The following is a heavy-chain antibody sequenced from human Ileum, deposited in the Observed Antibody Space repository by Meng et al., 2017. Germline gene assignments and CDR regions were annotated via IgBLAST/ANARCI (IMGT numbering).Heavy chain of an antibody. CDR3: ATNTAMARYYFDF. J-gene: IGHJ4*02. D-gene: IGHD5-18*01. V-gene: IGHV3-66*02. CDR2: IYSGGST. CDR1: GFTVSSNY. Sequence: GQPVEAGGGLVQPGGSLRLSCAASGFTVSSNYMTWVRQAPGKGLEWVSIIYSGGSTYYADSVKGRFTISRDNSKNTLYLQMNSLRAEDTAVYYCATNTAMARYYFDFWGQGTLVTVSS.